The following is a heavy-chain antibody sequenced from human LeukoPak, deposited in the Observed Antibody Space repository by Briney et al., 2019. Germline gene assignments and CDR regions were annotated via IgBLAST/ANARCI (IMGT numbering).Heavy chain of an antibody. CDR3: AKVRVGATTRAFDY. V-gene: IGHV3-23*01. D-gene: IGHD1-26*01. CDR1: GFTFSSYA. J-gene: IGHJ4*02. CDR2: ISGSGGST. Sequence: GGSLRLSCAASGFTFSSYAMSRVPQAPGKGLEWVSAISGSGGSTYYADSVKGRFPISRDNSKNTLYLQMNSLRAEDTAVYYCAKVRVGATTRAFDYWGQGTLVTVSS.